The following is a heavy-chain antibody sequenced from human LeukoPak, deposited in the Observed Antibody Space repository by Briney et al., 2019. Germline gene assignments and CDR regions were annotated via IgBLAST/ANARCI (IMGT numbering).Heavy chain of an antibody. D-gene: IGHD6-13*01. CDR2: ISSSSAI. J-gene: IGHJ6*03. CDR3: ARIPPPYSSSCQYYCFSMDV. CDR1: GFTFSDHY. Sequence: GGSLRLSCAASGFTFSDHYMSWIRQAPGKGLEWVSYISSSSAIYYADSVKGRFTISRDNANNSLYLHMDSLRAEDTAVYFCARIPPPYSSSCQYYCFSMDVWGKGTTVTISS. V-gene: IGHV3-11*01.